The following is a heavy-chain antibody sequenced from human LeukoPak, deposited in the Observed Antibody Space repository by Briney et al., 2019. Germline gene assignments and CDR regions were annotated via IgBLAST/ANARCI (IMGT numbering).Heavy chain of an antibody. Sequence: SETLSFTCTGSDGSITPYYWSWIRQPPGTGLEWIAYVSYSGSTNYNPSLKSRVTISVDTSKNQFSLKLSSVTAADTAVYYCARSQRYSSGYWSDWFDPWGQGTLVTVSS. D-gene: IGHD6-19*01. J-gene: IGHJ5*02. CDR2: VSYSGST. V-gene: IGHV4-59*01. CDR3: ARSQRYSSGYWSDWFDP. CDR1: DGSITPYY.